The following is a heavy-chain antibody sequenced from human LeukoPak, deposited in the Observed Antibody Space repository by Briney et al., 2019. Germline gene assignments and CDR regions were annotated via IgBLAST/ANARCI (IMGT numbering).Heavy chain of an antibody. Sequence: ASVKVSCKASGYTFTSYGISWVRQAPGQGLEWMGWISAYNGNTNYAQKLQGRVTMTRDTSTSTVYMELSSLRSEDTAVYYCARENSGSYQGWFDPWGQGTLVTVSS. J-gene: IGHJ5*02. V-gene: IGHV1-18*01. D-gene: IGHD1-26*01. CDR1: GYTFTSYG. CDR2: ISAYNGNT. CDR3: ARENSGSYQGWFDP.